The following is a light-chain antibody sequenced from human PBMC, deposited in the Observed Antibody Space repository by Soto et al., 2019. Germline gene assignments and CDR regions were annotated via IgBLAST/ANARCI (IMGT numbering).Light chain of an antibody. J-gene: IGKJ1*01. CDR1: QSVSSY. Sequence: EIVLTQSPATLSLSPGERATLSCRASQSVSSYLAWYQQKPGQAPRLLIYDASHRATGIPARFSGSGSGTDFTLTISSLEPEDFAVYYCQQRSNWPWTFGQWTKVEIK. CDR3: QQRSNWPWT. CDR2: DAS. V-gene: IGKV3-11*01.